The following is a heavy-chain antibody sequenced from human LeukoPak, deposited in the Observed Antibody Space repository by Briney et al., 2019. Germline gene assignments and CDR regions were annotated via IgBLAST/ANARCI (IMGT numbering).Heavy chain of an antibody. CDR1: GFTVSSYA. CDR3: AKGSGPWFGDLNLDY. D-gene: IGHD3-10*01. V-gene: IGHV3-23*01. J-gene: IGHJ4*02. Sequence: GGSLRLSCAASGFTVSSYAMSWVRQAPGKGLEWVSAISASGGSTYYADSVKGRFTISRDNSKNTLYLQMNRLRAEDTAVYYCAKGSGPWFGDLNLDYWGQGTLVTVSS. CDR2: ISASGGST.